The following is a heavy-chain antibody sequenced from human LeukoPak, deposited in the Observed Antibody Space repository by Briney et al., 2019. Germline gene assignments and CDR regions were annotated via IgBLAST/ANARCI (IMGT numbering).Heavy chain of an antibody. Sequence: PGGSLRLSCAASGFSFTTYGLSWVRQAPGKGLEWVSRINSDGSSTSYADSVKGRFTISRDNAKNTLYLQMNSLRAEDTAVYYCARDRGDAFDIWGQGTMVTVSS. CDR3: ARDRGDAFDI. J-gene: IGHJ3*02. CDR1: GFSFTTYG. V-gene: IGHV3-74*01. CDR2: INSDGSST.